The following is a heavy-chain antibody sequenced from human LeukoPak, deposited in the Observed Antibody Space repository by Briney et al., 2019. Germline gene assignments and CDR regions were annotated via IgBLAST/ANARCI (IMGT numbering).Heavy chain of an antibody. CDR3: ANSRRELLYYYYMEV. V-gene: IGHV3-30*18. CDR1: GFTFSIYG. Sequence: GGSLRLAWAAAGFTFSIYGIHWVRQAPGKGLEWVSFISYDVINKYYADSVKGRFTISRDNSKTTLYLQMNSLRAEDTAVYYCANSRRELLYYYYMEVWGKGTTVTVFS. D-gene: IGHD1-26*01. CDR2: ISYDVINK. J-gene: IGHJ6*03.